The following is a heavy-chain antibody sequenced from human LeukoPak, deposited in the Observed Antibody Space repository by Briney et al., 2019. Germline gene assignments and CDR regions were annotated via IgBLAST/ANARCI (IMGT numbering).Heavy chain of an antibody. J-gene: IGHJ4*02. Sequence: GGSLRLSCAASGFTVSSNYMSWVRQAPGKGLEWVSVIYSGGSTYYADSVKGRFTISRDNSKNTLYLQMNSLRAEDTAVYYCVRRYSSSWYFDYWGQGTLVTVSS. V-gene: IGHV3-53*01. D-gene: IGHD6-13*01. CDR2: IYSGGST. CDR1: GFTVSSNY. CDR3: VRRYSSSWYFDY.